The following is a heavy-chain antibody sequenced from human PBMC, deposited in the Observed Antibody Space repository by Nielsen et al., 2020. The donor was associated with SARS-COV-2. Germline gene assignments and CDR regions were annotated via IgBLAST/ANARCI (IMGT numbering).Heavy chain of an antibody. CDR2: ITWSRNSV. Sequence: GGSLRLSCAASEFTFRGSVMNWVRQAPGKGLEWVSSITWSRNSVDYADSVRGRFTISRDDAKNSLYLQMNSLRPEDTALYYCVKNLDVWGKGTTVTVSS. V-gene: IGHV3-9*01. CDR3: VKNLDV. J-gene: IGHJ6*04. CDR1: EFTFRGSV.